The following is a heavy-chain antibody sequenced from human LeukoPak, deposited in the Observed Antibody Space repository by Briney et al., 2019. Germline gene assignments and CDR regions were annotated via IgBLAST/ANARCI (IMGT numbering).Heavy chain of an antibody. J-gene: IGHJ4*02. Sequence: GRSLRLSCAASGFTFSSYGMHWVRQAPGKGLEWVAVISYDGRNKYYADSVKGRFTISRDNSKNTLYLQMNSLRAEDTAVYYCAKGSSWYYFDYWGQGTLVTVSS. D-gene: IGHD6-13*01. CDR2: ISYDGRNK. V-gene: IGHV3-30*18. CDR1: GFTFSSYG. CDR3: AKGSSWYYFDY.